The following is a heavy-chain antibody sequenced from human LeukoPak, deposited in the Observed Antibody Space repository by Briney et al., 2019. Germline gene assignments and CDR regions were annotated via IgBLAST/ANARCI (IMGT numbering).Heavy chain of an antibody. J-gene: IGHJ4*02. V-gene: IGHV3-33*01. CDR1: GFTFSSYG. CDR3: ARRSGSYPVLFDY. CDR2: IWYDGSNK. D-gene: IGHD1-26*01. Sequence: GGSLRLSCAASGFTFSSYGMHWVRQAPGKGLEWVAVIWYDGSNKYYADSVKGRITISRDNSKNTLYLQMNSLRAEDTAVYYCARRSGSYPVLFDYWGQGTLVTVSS.